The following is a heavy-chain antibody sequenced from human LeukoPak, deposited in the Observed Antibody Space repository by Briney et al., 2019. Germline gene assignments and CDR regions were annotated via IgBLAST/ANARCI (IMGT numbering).Heavy chain of an antibody. CDR3: ARGVDSSGYYALDY. CDR2: MNPNRGNT. D-gene: IGHD3-22*01. CDR1: GYIFTSYD. J-gene: IGHJ4*02. Sequence: ASVKVSCKASGYIFTSYDINWVRQATGQGLEWMGWMNPNRGNTGYAQKFQGRVTITRNTSISTAYMELSSLRSEDTAVYYCARGVDSSGYYALDYWGQGTLVTVSS. V-gene: IGHV1-8*03.